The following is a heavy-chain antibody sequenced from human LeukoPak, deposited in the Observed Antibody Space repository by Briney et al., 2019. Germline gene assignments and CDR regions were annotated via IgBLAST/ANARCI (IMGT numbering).Heavy chain of an antibody. D-gene: IGHD3-10*01. CDR1: GFTFSSYE. Sequence: PGGSLRLSCAASGFTFSSYEMNWVRQAPGKGLEWVSYISSSGSTIYYADSVKGRFTISRDNAKNSLYLQMNSLRAEDTAVYYCARTRWFGELGANDAFDIWGQGTMVTVSS. V-gene: IGHV3-48*03. CDR3: ARTRWFGELGANDAFDI. CDR2: ISSSGSTI. J-gene: IGHJ3*02.